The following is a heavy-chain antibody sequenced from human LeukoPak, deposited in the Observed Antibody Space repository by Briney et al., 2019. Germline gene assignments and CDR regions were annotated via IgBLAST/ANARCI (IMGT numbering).Heavy chain of an antibody. Sequence: GGSLRLSCAASGLTISSYEMSWVRQAAGKGLEWISYISSSGSTIFYSDSVEGRFTISRDNAKNSLHLQMNSLTAEDTAVYYCGRGGGGGDYNERYYFDYWGQGTLVTVSS. D-gene: IGHD3-22*01. J-gene: IGHJ4*02. V-gene: IGHV3-48*03. CDR1: GLTISSYE. CDR3: GRGGGGGDYNERYYFDY. CDR2: ISSSGSTI.